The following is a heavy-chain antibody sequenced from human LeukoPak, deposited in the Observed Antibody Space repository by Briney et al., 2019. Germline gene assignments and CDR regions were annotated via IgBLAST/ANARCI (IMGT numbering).Heavy chain of an antibody. CDR2: IYSSGST. D-gene: IGHD3-10*01. CDR1: GGSISNYY. V-gene: IGHV4-4*07. Sequence: PSETLSLTCTVSGGSISNYYWSWIPQPAGKGLEWIGRIYSSGSTNYNPSLKSRVTMSVDTSKNQFSLKLSSVTAADSAVYYCARTSNYGQYYYSYMDVWGKGTPVTVSS. CDR3: ARTSNYGQYYYSYMDV. J-gene: IGHJ6*03.